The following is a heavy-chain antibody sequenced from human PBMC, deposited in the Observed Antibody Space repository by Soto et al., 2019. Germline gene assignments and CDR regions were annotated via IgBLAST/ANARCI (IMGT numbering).Heavy chain of an antibody. D-gene: IGHD3-3*01. CDR1: GGTFTSQA. J-gene: IGHJ6*02. Sequence: QVQLVQSGAEVKRPGSSVKVSCKASGGTFTSQAINWVRQAPGQGLEWMGGIIPFFKGIHYAQKFQGRVTITADDSTSTAYMDLSDLRSEDTAVYYCARDVPLNYYDGTYYYYAMDVWGQGTTVTVSS. CDR3: ARDVPLNYYDGTYYYYAMDV. CDR2: IIPFFKGI. V-gene: IGHV1-69*01.